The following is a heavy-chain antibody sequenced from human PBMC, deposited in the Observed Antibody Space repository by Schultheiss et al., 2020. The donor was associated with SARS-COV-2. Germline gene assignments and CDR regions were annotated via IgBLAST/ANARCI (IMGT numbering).Heavy chain of an antibody. CDR1: GFTFSSYS. CDR3: ARGEGLTTDYYGMDV. V-gene: IGHV3-21*01. CDR2: ISSSSSYI. J-gene: IGHJ6*02. Sequence: GGSLRLSCAASGFTFSSYSMNWVRQAPGKGLEWVSSISSSSSYIYYADSVKGRFTISRDNSKNTLYLQMNSLRAEDTAVYYCARGEGLTTDYYGMDVWGQGTTVTVSS. D-gene: IGHD4-11*01.